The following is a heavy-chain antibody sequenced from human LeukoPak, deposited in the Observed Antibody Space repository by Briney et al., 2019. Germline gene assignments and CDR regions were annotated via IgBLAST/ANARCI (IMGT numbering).Heavy chain of an antibody. D-gene: IGHD3-22*01. CDR3: ARRTPYYDSSGYYYDTFDI. Sequence: PSETLSLTCTVSGGSISSYYWSWIRQPPGKGLEWIGYIYYSGSTNYNPSLKSRVTISVDTSKNQFSLKLSSVTAADTAVYHCARRTPYYDSSGYYYDTFDIWGQGTMVTVSS. J-gene: IGHJ3*02. CDR1: GGSISSYY. CDR2: IYYSGST. V-gene: IGHV4-59*01.